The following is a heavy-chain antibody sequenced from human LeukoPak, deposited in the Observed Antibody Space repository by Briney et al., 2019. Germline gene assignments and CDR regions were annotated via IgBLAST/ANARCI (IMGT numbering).Heavy chain of an antibody. CDR1: GFIFSDHA. J-gene: IGHJ4*02. CDR2: ISARDGRT. D-gene: IGHD1-1*01. Sequence: GGSLRLSCPASGFIFSDHAMNWVRQDPGKGLEWVSIISARDGRTYYADSVKGRFTISRDNSKNTLYLQMNSLRVEDTAVYYCAKDRNDWKQGIDSWGQGTLVTVST. CDR3: AKDRNDWKQGIDS. V-gene: IGHV3-23*01.